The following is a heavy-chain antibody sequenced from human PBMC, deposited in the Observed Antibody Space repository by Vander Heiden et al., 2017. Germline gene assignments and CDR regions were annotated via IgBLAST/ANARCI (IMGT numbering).Heavy chain of an antibody. CDR3: AEGIAAAHFDY. J-gene: IGHJ4*02. D-gene: IGHD6-13*01. CDR2: ISYDGSNK. Sequence: QVHLVDSGGGVVQPGRSLRLSCAASGFTFRSYAMHWVRQAPGKGLEWVAVISYDGSNKYYADSVKGRFTISRDNSKNTLYLQMNSLRAEDTAVYYCAEGIAAAHFDYWGQGTLVTVSS. CDR1: GFTFRSYA. V-gene: IGHV3-30-3*01.